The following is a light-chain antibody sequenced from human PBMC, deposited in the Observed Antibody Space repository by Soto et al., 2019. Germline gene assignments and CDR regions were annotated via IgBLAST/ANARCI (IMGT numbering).Light chain of an antibody. CDR1: QSVSSN. J-gene: IGKJ1*01. Sequence: ELVMKHSPATLSVSPGERATLSCRASQSVSSNLAWYQQKPGQAPRLLIYGASTRATGIPARFSGSGSGTEFTLTISSLQSEDFAVYYCQQYNNWPLTFGQGTKMEIK. V-gene: IGKV3-15*01. CDR3: QQYNNWPLT. CDR2: GAS.